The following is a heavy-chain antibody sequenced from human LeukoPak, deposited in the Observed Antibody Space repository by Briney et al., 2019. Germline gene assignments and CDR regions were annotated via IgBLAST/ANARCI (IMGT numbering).Heavy chain of an antibody. CDR1: GFTFSSYA. J-gene: IGHJ1*01. V-gene: IGHV3-23*01. D-gene: IGHD6-19*01. Sequence: GGSLRLSCAASGFTFSSYAMSWVRQAPGKGLEWVSAISGSGGSTYYADSVKGRFTISRDNSKNTLYLQMNSLRAEDTAVYYCAKDPYSSGFPQYFQHWGQGTLVTVSS. CDR2: ISGSGGST. CDR3: AKDPYSSGFPQYFQH.